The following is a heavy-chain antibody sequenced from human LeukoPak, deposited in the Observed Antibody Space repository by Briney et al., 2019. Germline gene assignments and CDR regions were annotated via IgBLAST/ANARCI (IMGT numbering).Heavy chain of an antibody. CDR3: ARDLGPHRSSPNSGAFDI. V-gene: IGHV3-11*04. CDR1: GFTLSDYY. J-gene: IGHJ3*02. D-gene: IGHD6-6*01. Sequence: PGGSLRLSCAASGFTLSDYYMTWIRQAPGKGLEWVSYITPAGTTYYADSVKGGFTISRDNAKTSLYLQMSNLRADDTAVYYCARDLGPHRSSPNSGAFDIWGQGTMVTVSS. CDR2: ITPAGTT.